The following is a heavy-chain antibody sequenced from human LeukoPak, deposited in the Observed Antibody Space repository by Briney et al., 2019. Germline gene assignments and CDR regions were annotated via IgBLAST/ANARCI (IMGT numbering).Heavy chain of an antibody. Sequence: SSETLSLTCTVSGGSISSYYWSWIRQPPGKGLEWIGYIYYSGSTNYNPSLKSRVTISVDTSKHQFSLKLNSVTAADTAVYYCARDSTVRVGWFDPWGQGTLVTVSS. CDR1: GGSISSYY. V-gene: IGHV4-59*01. CDR2: IYYSGST. CDR3: ARDSTVRVGWFDP. J-gene: IGHJ5*02. D-gene: IGHD4-17*01.